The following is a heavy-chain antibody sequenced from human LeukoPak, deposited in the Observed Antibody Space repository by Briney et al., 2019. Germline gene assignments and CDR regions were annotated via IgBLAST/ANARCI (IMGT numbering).Heavy chain of an antibody. CDR1: GGSISSSSYY. CDR2: ICYSGST. CDR3: ARDQYDSSGYYRY. V-gene: IGHV4-39*07. Sequence: SETLSLTCTVSGGSISSSSYYWGWIRQPPGKGLEWIGSICYSGSTYYNPSLKSRVTISVDTSKNQFSLKLSSVTAADTAVYYCARDQYDSSGYYRYWGQGTLVTISS. J-gene: IGHJ4*02. D-gene: IGHD3-22*01.